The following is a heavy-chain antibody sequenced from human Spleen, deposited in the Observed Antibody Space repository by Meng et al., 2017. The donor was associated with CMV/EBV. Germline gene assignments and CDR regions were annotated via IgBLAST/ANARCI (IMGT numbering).Heavy chain of an antibody. CDR1: GFTFSDYG. CDR2: ISSSSTI. V-gene: IGHV3-69-1*01. Sequence: GGSLRLSCAASGFTFSDYGMHWVRQAPGKGLEWVSYISSSSTIYYADSVKGRFTITRDNAKNSLYLQMNSLRAEDTAVYYCARDKGAFDIWGQGTMVTVSS. CDR3: ARDKGAFDI. J-gene: IGHJ3*02.